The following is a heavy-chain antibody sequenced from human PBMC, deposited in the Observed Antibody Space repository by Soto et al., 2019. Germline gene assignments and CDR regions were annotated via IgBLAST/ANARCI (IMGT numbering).Heavy chain of an antibody. D-gene: IGHD2-2*01. CDR3: ASWGYCSSTSCPCYYYYGMHV. V-gene: IGHV1-46*01. CDR1: GYTFTSYY. Sequence: ASVKVSCKASGYTFTSYYMHWVRQAPGQGLEWMGIINPSGGSTSYAQKFQGRVTMTRDTSTSTVYMELSSLRSEDTAVYYCASWGYCSSTSCPCYYYYGMHVWGQGPKLTVSS. CDR2: INPSGGST. J-gene: IGHJ6*02.